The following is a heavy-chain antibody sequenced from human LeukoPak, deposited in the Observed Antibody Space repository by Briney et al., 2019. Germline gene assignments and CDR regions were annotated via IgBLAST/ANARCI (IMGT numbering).Heavy chain of an antibody. Sequence: GASVKVSCKASGYTFTGYYIHWVRQAPGQGLEWMGWIDPDSGGTIYVQKFQGRVTMTRDSPISTVYMELSRPSSDDTAVYYCARGPNWGLDYWGQGTLVTVSS. J-gene: IGHJ4*02. CDR2: IDPDSGGT. CDR3: ARGPNWGLDY. CDR1: GYTFTGYY. D-gene: IGHD7-27*01. V-gene: IGHV1-2*02.